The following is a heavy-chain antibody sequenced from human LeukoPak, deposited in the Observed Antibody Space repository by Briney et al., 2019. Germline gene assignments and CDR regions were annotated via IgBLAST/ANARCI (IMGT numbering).Heavy chain of an antibody. J-gene: IGHJ3*02. CDR2: IYHSGST. V-gene: IGHV4-30-2*02. CDR1: GGSISSGGYY. CDR3: ARTARVGVPAAMDAFDI. Sequence: SQTLSLTCTGSGGSISSGGYYWSWIRQPPGKGLEWIGYIYHSGSTYYNPSLKSRVTISVDRSKNQFSLKLSSVTAADTAVYYCARTARVGVPAAMDAFDIWGQGTMVTVSS. D-gene: IGHD2-2*01.